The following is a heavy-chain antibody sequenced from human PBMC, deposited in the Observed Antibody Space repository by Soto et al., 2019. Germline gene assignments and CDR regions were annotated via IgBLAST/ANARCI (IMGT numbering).Heavy chain of an antibody. CDR1: GYTFTGHY. J-gene: IGHJ3*02. CDR2: INPNSVGT. V-gene: IGHV1-2*02. CDR3: AREPMVRAAHGFDI. D-gene: IGHD3-10*01. Sequence: AAVKVSCKASGYTFTGHYMHWVRQAPGQGREWMGWINPNSVGTNYAQKFQGRVTMTRDASISTAYMELSRLRSDDTAVYYCAREPMVRAAHGFDIWGQGTMVTVS.